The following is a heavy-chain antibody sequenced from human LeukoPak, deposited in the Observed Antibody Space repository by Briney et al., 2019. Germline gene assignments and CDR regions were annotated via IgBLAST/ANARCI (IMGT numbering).Heavy chain of an antibody. V-gene: IGHV3-7*02. D-gene: IGHD2-15*01. CDR2: IHTNGGTK. CDR1: RLTCINSC. J-gene: IGHJ4*02. CDR3: ASTFPYCSGINCAL. Sequence: PGGSLRPSCAASRLTCINSCRSWVRQAPGKERKGGTNIHTNGGTKNYVDSVRGRFTISRDNAANSLYLQMNSLRVEDTAVYYCASTFPYCSGINCALGARGILVTVAS.